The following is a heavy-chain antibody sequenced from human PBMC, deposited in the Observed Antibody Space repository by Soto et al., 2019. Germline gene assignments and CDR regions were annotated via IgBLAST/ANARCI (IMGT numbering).Heavy chain of an antibody. V-gene: IGHV3-23*01. Sequence: PGGSLRLSCSASGFTFRSYAMSWVRQAPGKGLEWVSAISGSGGSTYYADSVKGRFTISRDNSKNTLYLQMNSLRAEDTAVYYCAGSRVPLFATATTYIYSWCQRTALTISS. CDR3: AGSRVPLFATATTYIYS. CDR2: ISGSGGST. J-gene: IGHJ6*02. CDR1: GFTFRSYA. D-gene: IGHD2-2*01.